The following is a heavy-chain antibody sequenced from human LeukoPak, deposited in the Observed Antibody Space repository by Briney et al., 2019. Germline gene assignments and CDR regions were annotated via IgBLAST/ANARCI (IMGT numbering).Heavy chain of an antibody. CDR1: GFTFSSYA. V-gene: IGHV3-23*01. D-gene: IGHD3-10*01. CDR3: AKRSRRLTIVRGVPREGV. CDR2: ISGNGDTT. Sequence: GGSLRLSCAASGFTFSSYAMNWVRQAPGKGLEWVSGISGNGDTTYYADSVKGRFTISRDNSKNTLYLQMNSLRAEDTAVYYCAKRSRRLTIVRGVPREGVWGQGTTVTVSS. J-gene: IGHJ6*02.